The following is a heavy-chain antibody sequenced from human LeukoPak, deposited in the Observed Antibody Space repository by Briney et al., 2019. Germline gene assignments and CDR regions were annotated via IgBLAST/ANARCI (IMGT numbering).Heavy chain of an antibody. Sequence: PSETLSLTCAVYGGSFSGYYWTWIRQPPGKGLEWIGEIHYSGSATYNPSLKSRVTISVDKSKNQFSLKLSSVTAADTAVFYCARVKIAAVDDAFDIWGQGTMVTVSS. CDR2: IHYSGSA. J-gene: IGHJ3*02. D-gene: IGHD6-13*01. CDR1: GGSFSGYY. V-gene: IGHV4-34*01. CDR3: ARVKIAAVDDAFDI.